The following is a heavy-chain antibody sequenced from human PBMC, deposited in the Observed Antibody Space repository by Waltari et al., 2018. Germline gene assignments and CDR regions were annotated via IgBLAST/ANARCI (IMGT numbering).Heavy chain of an antibody. V-gene: IGHV4-4*09. CDR3: ARAAYRSGLCDH. CDR2: VYPSGSP. J-gene: IGHJ4*02. CDR1: GGSLSGYY. Sequence: QVQLQESGPGLVKPSATLSLTCTVSGGSLSGYYWSWIRRPPGKGLEWIGFVYPSGSPNDNPSRKSRVALSVDTSKKQFYLRLTSVSATDTAVYYCARAAYRSGLCDHWGQGTLVTVSS. D-gene: IGHD6-19*01.